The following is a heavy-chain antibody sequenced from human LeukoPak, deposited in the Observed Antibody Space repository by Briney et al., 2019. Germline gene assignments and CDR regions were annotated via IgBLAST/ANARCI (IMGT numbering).Heavy chain of an antibody. CDR2: INPNSGGT. Sequence: ASVKVSCKASGYTSTGYYMHWVRQAPGQGLEWMGWINPNSGGTNYAQKFQGRVTMTRDTSISTAYMELSRLRSDDTAVYYCARESMTTVTTGYDYWGQGTLVTVSS. V-gene: IGHV1-2*02. CDR3: ARESMTTVTTGYDY. D-gene: IGHD4-17*01. CDR1: GYTSTGYY. J-gene: IGHJ4*02.